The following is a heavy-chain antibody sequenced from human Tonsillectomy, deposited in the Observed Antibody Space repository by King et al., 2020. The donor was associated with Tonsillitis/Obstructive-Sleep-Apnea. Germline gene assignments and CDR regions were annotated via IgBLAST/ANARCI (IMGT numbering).Heavy chain of an antibody. V-gene: IGHV5-51*01. CDR1: GYSFSSYW. Sequence: QLVQSRAEVKKPGESLKISCKGSGYSFSSYWIGWVRQMPGKGLEWMGIIYPGDSDTRYSPSFQGQVTISADKSISTAYLQWSSLKASDTAMYYCARVGPDFGSGYLYYFDYWGQGTLVTVSS. CDR3: ARVGPDFGSGYLYYFDY. J-gene: IGHJ4*02. D-gene: IGHD3-3*01. CDR2: IYPGDSDT.